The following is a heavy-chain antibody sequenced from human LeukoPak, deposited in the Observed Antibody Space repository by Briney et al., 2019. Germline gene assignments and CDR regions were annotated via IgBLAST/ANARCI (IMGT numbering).Heavy chain of an antibody. D-gene: IGHD3-22*01. CDR2: INHSGST. V-gene: IGHV4-34*01. Sequence: SETLSLTCAVSGGSFSGYYWSWIRQPPGKGLEWIGEINHSGSTNYNPSLKSRVTISVDTSKNQFSLKLSSVTAADTAVYYCARRGRQYYYDSSGYYSYFDYWGQGTLVTVSS. J-gene: IGHJ4*02. CDR3: ARRGRQYYYDSSGYYSYFDY. CDR1: GGSFSGYY.